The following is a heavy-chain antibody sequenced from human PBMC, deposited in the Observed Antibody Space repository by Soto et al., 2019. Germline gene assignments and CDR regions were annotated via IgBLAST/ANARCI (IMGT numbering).Heavy chain of an antibody. J-gene: IGHJ4*01. V-gene: IGHV1-8*01. D-gene: IGHD3-9*01. Sequence: ASVKVSCKASGYTFTSYDINWVRQATGQGLEWMGWMNPNSGNTGYAQKFQGRVTMTRNTSISTAYMELSSLISEDTAVYYCARGAYVLRYFDWLLSPDLFDYWG. CDR3: ARGAYVLRYFDWLLSPDLFDY. CDR1: GYTFTSYD. CDR2: MNPNSGNT.